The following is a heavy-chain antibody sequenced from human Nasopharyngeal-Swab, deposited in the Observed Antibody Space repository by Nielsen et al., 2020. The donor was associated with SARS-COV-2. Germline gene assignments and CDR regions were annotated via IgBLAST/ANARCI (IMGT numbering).Heavy chain of an antibody. CDR1: GYTLTELS. Sequence: ASVKVSCKVSGYTLTELSMHWVRQAPGKGLEWMGGFDPEGGETIYAQKFQGRVTMTEDTSTDTAYMELSSLRSEDTAVYYCATVSREYDSRSGYFDYWGQGTLVTVSS. V-gene: IGHV1-24*01. CDR3: ATVSREYDSRSGYFDY. D-gene: IGHD3-22*01. J-gene: IGHJ4*02. CDR2: FDPEGGET.